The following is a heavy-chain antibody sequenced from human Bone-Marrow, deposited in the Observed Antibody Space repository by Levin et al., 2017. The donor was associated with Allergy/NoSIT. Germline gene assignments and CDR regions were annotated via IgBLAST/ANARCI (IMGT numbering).Heavy chain of an antibody. V-gene: IGHV3-23*01. D-gene: IGHD3-10*01. J-gene: IGHJ4*02. CDR1: GFTFNNYA. Sequence: GGSLRLSCAASGFTFNNYAMTWVRQAPGKGLEWVSSIGGSGETFYPDSVKGRFTISRDNSKNTLYLQMNSLRVEDTAIYYCATTKWFGEHYDYWGQGTPVTVSS. CDR3: ATTKWFGEHYDY. CDR2: IGGSGET.